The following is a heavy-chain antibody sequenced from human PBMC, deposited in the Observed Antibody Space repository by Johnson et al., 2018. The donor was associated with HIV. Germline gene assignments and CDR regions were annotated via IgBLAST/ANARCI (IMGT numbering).Heavy chain of an antibody. V-gene: IGHV3-30*02. CDR2: IQYDGSNK. J-gene: IGHJ3*02. CDR1: GFSFSSYG. CDR3: AKEMGWLGLYYAVDI. D-gene: IGHD6-19*01. Sequence: QVQLVESGGGVVQPGGSLRFSCAASGFSFSSYGMHWVRQAPGKGLEWVAFIQYDGSNKYYADSVKGRFTISRDNSKNTLYLQMNSLSAEDTAVYYGAKEMGWLGLYYAVDIWGQGTMVTVSS.